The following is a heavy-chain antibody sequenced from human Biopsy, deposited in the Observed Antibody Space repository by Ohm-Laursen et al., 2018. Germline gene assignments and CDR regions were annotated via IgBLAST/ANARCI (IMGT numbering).Heavy chain of an antibody. V-gene: IGHV1-2*02. CDR1: GHTFTDNS. D-gene: IGHD3-10*01. J-gene: IGHJ3*02. Sequence: GASVSASCTASGHTFTDNSLHWVRQAPGQGLEWMGWVNPNSGATNYAQKFQGRVTMTSDTSISTAYIELRRLISDDTTVYFCARDRMVNIITLVRADTFDIWGQGTLVSVSS. CDR3: ARDRMVNIITLVRADTFDI. CDR2: VNPNSGAT.